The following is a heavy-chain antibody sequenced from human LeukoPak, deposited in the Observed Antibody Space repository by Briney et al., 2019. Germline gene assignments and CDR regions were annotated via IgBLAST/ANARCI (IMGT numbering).Heavy chain of an antibody. D-gene: IGHD6-13*01. V-gene: IGHV3-30*02. CDR2: IRYDGSVK. CDR1: GFAFNTYG. J-gene: IGHJ4*02. CDR3: AKPLPGTAVAGDS. Sequence: GGSLRLSCVASGFAFNTYGMHWVRQAPGKGLEWVAYIRYDGSVKYYADSVKGRFTVSRDNSENTLYLQMNTLRPEDTAVFYCAKPLPGTAVAGDSWGQGTLVTVSS.